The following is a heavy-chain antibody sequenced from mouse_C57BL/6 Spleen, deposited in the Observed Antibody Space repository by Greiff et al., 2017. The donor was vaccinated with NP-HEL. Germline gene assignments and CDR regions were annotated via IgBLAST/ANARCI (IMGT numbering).Heavy chain of an antibody. CDR3: ARRGNYGSYFDY. Sequence: QVQLKESGAELVKPGASVKMSCKASGYTFTTYPIEWMKQNHGKSLEWIGNFHPYNDDTKYNEKFKGKATLTVEKSSSTVYLELSRLTSDDSAVYYCARRGNYGSYFDYWGQGTTLTVSS. J-gene: IGHJ2*01. V-gene: IGHV1-47*01. D-gene: IGHD2-1*01. CDR1: GYTFTTYP. CDR2: FHPYNDDT.